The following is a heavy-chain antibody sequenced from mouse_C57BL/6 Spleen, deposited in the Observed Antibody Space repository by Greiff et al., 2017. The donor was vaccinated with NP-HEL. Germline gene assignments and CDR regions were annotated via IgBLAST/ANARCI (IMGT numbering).Heavy chain of an antibody. V-gene: IGHV5-16*01. CDR1: GFTFSDYY. CDR3: ARWGSYYAMDY. J-gene: IGHJ4*01. CDR2: INYDGSST. Sequence: EVMLVESEGGLVQPGSSMKLSCTASGFTFSDYYMAWVRQVPEKGLEWVANINYDGSSTYYLDTLKSRFIISRDNAKNILYLQMSSLKSEDTATYYCARWGSYYAMDYWGQGTSVTVSS.